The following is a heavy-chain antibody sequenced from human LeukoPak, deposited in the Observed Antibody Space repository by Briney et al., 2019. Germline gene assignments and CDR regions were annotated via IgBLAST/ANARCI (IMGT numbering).Heavy chain of an antibody. J-gene: IGHJ5*02. CDR1: GYTFTSYG. CDR3: AREAICSSTSCHVGWFDP. D-gene: IGHD2-2*01. V-gene: IGHV1-2*02. Sequence: GASVKVSCKASGYTFTSYGISWVRQAPGQGLEWMGWINPNSGGTNYAQKFQGRVTMTRDTSISTAYMELSRLRSDDTAVYYCAREAICSSTSCHVGWFDPWGQGTLVTVSS. CDR2: INPNSGGT.